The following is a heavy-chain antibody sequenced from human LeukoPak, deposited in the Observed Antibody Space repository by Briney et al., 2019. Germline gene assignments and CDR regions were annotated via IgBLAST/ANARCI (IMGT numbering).Heavy chain of an antibody. CDR3: ARAHHSAVAGTTTTAYFDY. Sequence: GASVKVSCKASGYTFTSYYMHWVRQAPGQGLEWMGIINPSGGSTSYAQKFQGRVTMTRDTSTSTVYMELSSLRSEDTAVYYCARAHHSAVAGTTTTAYFDYWGQGTLVTVSS. CDR1: GYTFTSYY. D-gene: IGHD6-19*01. CDR2: INPSGGST. V-gene: IGHV1-46*01. J-gene: IGHJ4*02.